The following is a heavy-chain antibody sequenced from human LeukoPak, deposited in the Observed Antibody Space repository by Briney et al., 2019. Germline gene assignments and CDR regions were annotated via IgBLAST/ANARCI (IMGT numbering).Heavy chain of an antibody. D-gene: IGHD1-14*01. J-gene: IGHJ4*02. Sequence: GGSLRLSCAASGFTFSSYAMSWVRQAPGKGLEWVSAISGSGDSTYYGDSVKGRFTISRDNSKNTLYLQMNSLRPEDTAVYYCAKLHNLNCDYWGLGTLATVSS. V-gene: IGHV3-23*01. CDR3: AKLHNLNCDY. CDR2: ISGSGDST. CDR1: GFTFSSYA.